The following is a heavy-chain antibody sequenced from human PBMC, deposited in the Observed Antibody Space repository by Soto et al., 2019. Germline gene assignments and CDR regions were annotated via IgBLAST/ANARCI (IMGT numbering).Heavy chain of an antibody. Sequence: EVPLVESGGGLVQPGRSLRLSCAASGFTFDDYAMHWVRQAPGKGLEWVSGISWNSGSIGYADSVKGRFTISRDNAKNSLYLQMNSLRAEDTALYYCAKDSSSWATFDYWGQGTLVTVSS. CDR2: ISWNSGSI. D-gene: IGHD6-13*01. CDR1: GFTFDDYA. V-gene: IGHV3-9*01. J-gene: IGHJ4*02. CDR3: AKDSSSWATFDY.